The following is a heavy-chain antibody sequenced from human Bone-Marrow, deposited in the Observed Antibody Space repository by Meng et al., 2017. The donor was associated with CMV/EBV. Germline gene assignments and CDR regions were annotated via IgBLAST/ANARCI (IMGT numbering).Heavy chain of an antibody. Sequence: ASVKVSCKASGYTFTSYGISWVRQAPGQGLEWMGWISAYNGNTNYAQKLQGRVTMTTDTSTSTAYMELRSLRSDDTAVYYCARDFSQWEPDMQDAFDIWGQGTIVTLSS. CDR1: GYTFTSYG. CDR3: ARDFSQWEPDMQDAFDI. V-gene: IGHV1-18*01. D-gene: IGHD1-26*01. CDR2: ISAYNGNT. J-gene: IGHJ3*02.